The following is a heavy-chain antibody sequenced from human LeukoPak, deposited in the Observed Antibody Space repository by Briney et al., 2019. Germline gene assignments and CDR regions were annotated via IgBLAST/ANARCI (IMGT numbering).Heavy chain of an antibody. Sequence: SETLSLTCTVSGGSISSGDYYWSWIRQPPGKGLEWIGYIYYSGSTYYNPSLKSRVTISVDTSKNQFSLKLSSVTAADTAVYYCARDYDSSGYSGXXXDIWGQGTMVTVSS. CDR2: IYYSGST. CDR3: ARDYDSSGYSGXXXDI. J-gene: IGHJ3*02. V-gene: IGHV4-30-4*01. D-gene: IGHD3-22*01. CDR1: GGSISSGDYY.